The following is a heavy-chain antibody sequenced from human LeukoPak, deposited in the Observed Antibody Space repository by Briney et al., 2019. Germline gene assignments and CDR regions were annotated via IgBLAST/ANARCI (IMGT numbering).Heavy chain of an antibody. D-gene: IGHD3-10*01. CDR2: ISSSSSYI. Sequence: KTGGSLRLSCAASGFTFSSYSMNWVRQAPGKGLEWVSSISSSSSYIYYADSVKGRFTISRDNAKNSLYLQMNSLRAEDTAVYYCAKTLQGGYYLDYWGQGTLVTVSS. J-gene: IGHJ4*02. CDR1: GFTFSSYS. CDR3: AKTLQGGYYLDY. V-gene: IGHV3-21*01.